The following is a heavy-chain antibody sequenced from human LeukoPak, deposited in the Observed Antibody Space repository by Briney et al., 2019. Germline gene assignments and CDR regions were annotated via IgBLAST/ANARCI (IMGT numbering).Heavy chain of an antibody. J-gene: IGHJ4*02. D-gene: IGHD2-21*01. CDR1: GESISGFY. CDR3: ARGVVIAPQTFDY. V-gene: IGHV4-59*01. Sequence: SETLSLTCTVSGESISGFYWTWIRQPPGKGLEWIGYIYYSGSTNYNPSLKSRVTISVDTSKNQFSLKLSSVTAADTAVYYCARGVVIAPQTFDYWGQATVVSVPS. CDR2: IYYSGST.